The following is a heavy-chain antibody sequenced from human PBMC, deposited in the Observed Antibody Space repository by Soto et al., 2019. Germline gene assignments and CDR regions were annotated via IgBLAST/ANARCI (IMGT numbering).Heavy chain of an antibody. Sequence: SETLSLTCAVSGGSISSGGYSWSWIRQPPGKGLEWIGYIYHSGSTNYNPSLKSRVTISVDTSKNQFSLKLSSVTAADTAVYYCARDCYYGSGTNRRVEYYYYGMDVWGQGTTVTVSS. D-gene: IGHD3-10*01. CDR2: IYHSGST. CDR3: ARDCYYGSGTNRRVEYYYYGMDV. CDR1: GGSISSGGYS. V-gene: IGHV4-30-2*01. J-gene: IGHJ6*02.